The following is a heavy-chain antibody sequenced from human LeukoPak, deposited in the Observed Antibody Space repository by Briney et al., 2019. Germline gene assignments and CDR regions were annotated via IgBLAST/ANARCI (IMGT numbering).Heavy chain of an antibody. J-gene: IGHJ5*02. CDR1: GGSISSYD. CDR2: IYYSGST. V-gene: IGHV4-59*01. Sequence: PSETLSLTCTVSGGSISSYDWSWIRQPPGKGLEWIGYIYYSGSTNYNPSLKSRVTISVDTSKNQFSLKLNSVTAADTAVYYCATTYYDFCSGQGFDPWGQGTLVTVSS. D-gene: IGHD3-3*01. CDR3: ATTYYDFCSGQGFDP.